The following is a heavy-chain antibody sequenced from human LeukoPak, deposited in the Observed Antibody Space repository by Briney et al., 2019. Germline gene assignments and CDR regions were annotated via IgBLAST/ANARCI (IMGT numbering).Heavy chain of an antibody. CDR3: TTRRHSGSYSTAFDI. V-gene: IGHV3-15*01. J-gene: IGHJ3*02. CDR2: IKSKTDGGTT. CDR1: GFTFSNAW. D-gene: IGHD1-26*01. Sequence: PGRSLRLSCAASGFTFSNAWMSWVRQAPGKGLEWVGRIKSKTDGGTTDYAAPVKGRFTISRDDSKNTLYLQMNNLKTEDTAVYYCTTRRHSGSYSTAFDIWGQGTMVTVSS.